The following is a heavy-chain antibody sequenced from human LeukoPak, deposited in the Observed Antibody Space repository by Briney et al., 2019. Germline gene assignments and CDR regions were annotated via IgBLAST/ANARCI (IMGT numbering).Heavy chain of an antibody. V-gene: IGHV3-30-3*01. CDR1: GFTFSSYA. J-gene: IGHJ4*02. CDR3: ANSRTFDY. CDR2: ISYDGSNK. Sequence: PGRSLRLSCAASGFTFSSYAMHWVRQAPGKGLEWVAVISYDGSNKYYADSVKGRFTISRDNSKNTLYLQMNSLRAEDTAVYYCANSRTFDYWGQGTLVTVSS.